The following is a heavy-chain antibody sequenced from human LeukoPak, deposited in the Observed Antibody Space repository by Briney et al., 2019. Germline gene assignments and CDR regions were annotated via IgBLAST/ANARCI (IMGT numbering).Heavy chain of an antibody. V-gene: IGHV4-59*12. CDR1: GGSISSYY. J-gene: IGHJ2*01. CDR3: ARADSSGYARRRWYFDL. D-gene: IGHD3-22*01. Sequence: SETLSLTCTVSGGSISSYYWSWIRQPPGKGLEWIGYIYYSGSTNYNPSLKSRVTISVDTSKNQFSLKLSSVTAADTAVYYCARADSSGYARRRWYFDLWGRGTLVTVSS. CDR2: IYYSGST.